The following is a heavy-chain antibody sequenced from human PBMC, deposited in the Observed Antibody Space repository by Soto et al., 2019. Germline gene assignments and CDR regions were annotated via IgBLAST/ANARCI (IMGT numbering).Heavy chain of an antibody. V-gene: IGHV2-26*01. J-gene: IGHJ4*02. Sequence: QVTLKESGPVLVKPTETLTPTCTVSGFSLSNPRMGVSWIRQPPGKALEWLAHIFSTDEKSYSTSLKSRLTISKDTSKSQVVLTMTNLDPVDTATYYCARFDFWSGYGDYWGQGTLVTVSS. CDR1: GFSLSNPRMG. D-gene: IGHD3-3*01. CDR3: ARFDFWSGYGDY. CDR2: IFSTDEK.